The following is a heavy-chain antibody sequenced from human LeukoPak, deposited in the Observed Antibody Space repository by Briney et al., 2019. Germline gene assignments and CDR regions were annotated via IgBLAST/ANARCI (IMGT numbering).Heavy chain of an antibody. Sequence: SQTLSLTCTVSGGSISSGDYYWSWIRQPPGTGLEWIAYMYYSGSTYYNPSLKSRVTMSADTSKNQLSLKLSSVTAADTAVYYCARPYYYDSRIDPWGQGILVTVSS. CDR3: ARPYYYDSRIDP. CDR1: GGSISSGDYY. V-gene: IGHV4-30-4*01. J-gene: IGHJ5*02. D-gene: IGHD3-22*01. CDR2: MYYSGST.